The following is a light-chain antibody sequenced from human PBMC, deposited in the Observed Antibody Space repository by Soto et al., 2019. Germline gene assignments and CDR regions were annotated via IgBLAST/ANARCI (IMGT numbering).Light chain of an antibody. CDR3: SSFTTTSTYV. J-gene: IGLJ1*01. CDR2: EVN. Sequence: QSALTQPASVSGSPGQSITISCTGTSSDVGNYNLVSWYQQHPGKVPKLMIYEVNNRPSGVSDRFSGSKSGNTASLTISGLQAEDDADYYCSSFTTTSTYVFGAGTKVTVL. CDR1: SSDVGNYNL. V-gene: IGLV2-14*02.